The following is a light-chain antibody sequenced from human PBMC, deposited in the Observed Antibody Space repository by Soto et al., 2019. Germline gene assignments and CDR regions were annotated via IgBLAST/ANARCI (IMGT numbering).Light chain of an antibody. CDR1: QSLLQSNGYNS. Sequence: DIVMTQSPLSLPVTPGEPASISCRSSQSLLQSNGYNSLDWYLQKPGQSPQLLIYLGSNRASGVPDRFSGSGSGKDFTLKISRVEAEDVGVYYCMQALQLPLTFGGGTKGGSN. V-gene: IGKV2-28*01. CDR3: MQALQLPLT. J-gene: IGKJ4*01. CDR2: LGS.